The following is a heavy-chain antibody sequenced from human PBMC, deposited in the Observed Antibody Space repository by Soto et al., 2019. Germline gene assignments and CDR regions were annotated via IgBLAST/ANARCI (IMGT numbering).Heavy chain of an antibody. V-gene: IGHV1-69*10. J-gene: IGHJ3*02. CDR2: IIPNSGGT. D-gene: IGHD2-15*01. CDR1: GGTFSSYA. CDR3: ARDRCSGGSCYYNDAFDI. Sequence: ASVKVSCKASGGTFSSYAISWVRQAPGQGLEWMGGIIPNSGGTNYAQKFQGRVTMTGDTSTSTAYMELSRLRSDDTAVYYCARDRCSGGSCYYNDAFDIWGQGTMVTVSS.